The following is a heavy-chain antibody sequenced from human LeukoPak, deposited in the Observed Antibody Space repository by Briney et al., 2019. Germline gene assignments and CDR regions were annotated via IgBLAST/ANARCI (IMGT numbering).Heavy chain of an antibody. CDR3: ARDREGSGWYPFDY. J-gene: IGHJ4*02. V-gene: IGHV1-69*04. CDR2: IIPILGIA. D-gene: IGHD6-19*01. CDR1: GGTFSSYA. Sequence: TSVKVSCKASGGTFSSYAISWVRQAPGQGLEWMGRIIPILGIANYAQKFQGRVTITADKSTSTAYMELSSLRSEDTAVYYCARDREGSGWYPFDYWGQGTLVTVSS.